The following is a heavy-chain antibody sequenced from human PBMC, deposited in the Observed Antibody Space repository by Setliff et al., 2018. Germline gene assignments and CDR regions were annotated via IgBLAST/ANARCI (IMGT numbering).Heavy chain of an antibody. Sequence: GASVKVSCKASGDSFSNYAISWVRQAPGQGLEWMGGIIPIFGSANYARKFQGRVTVTADESTSTAYMELRSLRTEDTAVYYCAREGVDTRSSTDYRYYMDVWGKGTTVTVSS. D-gene: IGHD5-18*01. CDR1: GDSFSNYA. V-gene: IGHV1-69*13. J-gene: IGHJ6*03. CDR3: AREGVDTRSSTDYRYYMDV. CDR2: IIPIFGSA.